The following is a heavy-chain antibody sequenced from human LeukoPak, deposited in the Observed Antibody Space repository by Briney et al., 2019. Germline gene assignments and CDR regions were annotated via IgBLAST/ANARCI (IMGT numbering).Heavy chain of an antibody. Sequence: PSETLSLTRTVSGDSITNSNFYWGWIRQSPGKGLEWIGSISHSGSTNYNPSLKSRVTISVDTSKNQFYLRVRSVTAAETALYYCAGRGIVTGYFDFWGRGTLVTVSS. J-gene: IGHJ4*02. CDR2: ISHSGST. D-gene: IGHD3-9*01. CDR1: GDSITNSNFY. CDR3: AGRGIVTGYFDF. V-gene: IGHV4-39*01.